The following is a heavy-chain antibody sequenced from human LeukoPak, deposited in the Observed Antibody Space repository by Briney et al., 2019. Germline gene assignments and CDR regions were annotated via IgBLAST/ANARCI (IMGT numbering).Heavy chain of an antibody. V-gene: IGHV4-39*01. CDR3: ARGQLDIVVVVASLKHAFDI. D-gene: IGHD2-15*01. CDR2: IYYSGSI. J-gene: IGHJ3*02. CDR1: GGSISSSSYY. Sequence: PSETLSLTCTVSGGSISSSSYYWGWIRQPPGKGLEWIGSIYYSGSIYYNPSLKSRVTISVDTSKNQFSLKLSSVTAADTAVYYCARGQLDIVVVVASLKHAFDIWGQGTMVTVSS.